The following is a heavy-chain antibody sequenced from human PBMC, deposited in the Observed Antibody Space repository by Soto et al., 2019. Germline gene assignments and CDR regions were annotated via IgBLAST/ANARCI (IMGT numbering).Heavy chain of an antibody. Sequence: PSETLSLTCAVYGGSFSGYYWSWIRQPPGKGLEWIGEINHSGSTNYNPSLKSRVTISVDTSKNQFSLKLSSVTAADTAVYYCARGLVNPPRYYYYYGMDVWGQGTTVTVSS. CDR1: GGSFSGYY. CDR3: ARGLVNPPRYYYYYGMDV. V-gene: IGHV4-34*01. J-gene: IGHJ6*02. CDR2: INHSGST.